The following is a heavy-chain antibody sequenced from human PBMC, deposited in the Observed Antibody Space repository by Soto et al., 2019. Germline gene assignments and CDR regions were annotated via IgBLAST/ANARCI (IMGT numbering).Heavy chain of an antibody. J-gene: IGHJ4*02. V-gene: IGHV3-74*01. CDR1: GFTFSSYW. CDR2: IHNDGSTT. CDR3: TRHISVAGFDY. Sequence: PGGSLRLSCAASGFTFSSYWMHWVRQAPGKGLMWVSRIHNDGSTTRYADSVKGRFTISRDDSKNTAYLQMNSLKTEDTAVYYCTRHISVAGFDYWGQGTLVTVSS. D-gene: IGHD6-19*01.